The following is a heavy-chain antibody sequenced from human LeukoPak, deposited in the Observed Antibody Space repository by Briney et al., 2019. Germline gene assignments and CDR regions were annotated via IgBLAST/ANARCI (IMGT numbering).Heavy chain of an antibody. D-gene: IGHD3-3*01. Sequence: SETLSLTCAVYGGSFSGYYWSWIRQPPGKGLEWIGEINHSGSTNYNPSLKSRVTISVDTSKNQFSLKLSSVTAADTAVYYCARVGRLGGYVWSGYYRSGYYFDYWGQGTLVTVSS. CDR2: INHSGST. CDR3: ARVGRLGGYVWSGYYRSGYYFDY. J-gene: IGHJ4*02. V-gene: IGHV4-34*01. CDR1: GGSFSGYY.